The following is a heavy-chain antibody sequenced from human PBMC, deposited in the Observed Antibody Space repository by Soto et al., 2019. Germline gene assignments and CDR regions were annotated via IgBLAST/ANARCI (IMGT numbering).Heavy chain of an antibody. CDR3: AKDHGCSGGSCYSEGSLDY. CDR1: GFTFSSYG. D-gene: IGHD2-15*01. Sequence: QVQLVESGGGVVQPGRSLRLSCAASGFTFSSYGMHWVRQAPGKGLEWVAVISYDGSNKCYADSVKGRFTISRDNSKNTLYLQMNSLRAEDTAVYYCAKDHGCSGGSCYSEGSLDYWGQGTLVTVSS. V-gene: IGHV3-30*18. CDR2: ISYDGSNK. J-gene: IGHJ4*02.